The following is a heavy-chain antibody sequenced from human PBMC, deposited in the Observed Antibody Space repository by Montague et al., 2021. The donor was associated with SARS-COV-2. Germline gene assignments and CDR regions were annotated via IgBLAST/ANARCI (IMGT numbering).Heavy chain of an antibody. CDR1: GYTFLNYD. V-gene: IGHV1-8*01. J-gene: IGHJ5*01. CDR2: MNPSSGNS. CDR3: VRGSGSYAWYDF. Sequence: SVKVSCKASGYTFLNYDINWVRQAPGQGLEWIGWMNPSSGNSGSAQRFQGRVNMTRKNSITTAYMELSGLTHDDAGIYYCVRGSGSYAWYDFWGQGTLVTVSS. D-gene: IGHD3-16*01.